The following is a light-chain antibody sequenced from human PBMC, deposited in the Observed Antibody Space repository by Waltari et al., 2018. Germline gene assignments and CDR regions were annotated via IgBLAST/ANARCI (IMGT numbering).Light chain of an antibody. J-gene: IGKJ1*01. CDR3: QHYYGWSRT. Sequence: EIVMTQSPATLSVSPGETATLSCRASQSVSNNLAWYQQIGGQSHRLLLYGVSTRAVGFPEWFSLSVSGTDFTLTITDLQSEYFAIYYCQHYYGWSRTFGQGTKV. CDR2: GVS. CDR1: QSVSNN. V-gene: IGKV3-15*01.